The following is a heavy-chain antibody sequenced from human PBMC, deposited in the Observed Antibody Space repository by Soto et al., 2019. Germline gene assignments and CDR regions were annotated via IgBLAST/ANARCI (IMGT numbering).Heavy chain of an antibody. D-gene: IGHD1-26*01. CDR2: MEPSTGRT. CDR1: GYSFTRLD. J-gene: IGHJ4*02. CDR3: ARGVSAGVDY. Sequence: SVKVSCKASGYSFTRLDMNWVRQTAGQGLEWMGWMEPSTGRTGYAQKFQGRVTMTRDTSINTAYMELTTLTSDDTAFYYCARGVSAGVDYWGQGTLVTVSS. V-gene: IGHV1-8*01.